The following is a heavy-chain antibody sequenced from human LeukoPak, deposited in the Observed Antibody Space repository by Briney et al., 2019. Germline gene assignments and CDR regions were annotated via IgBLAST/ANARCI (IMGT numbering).Heavy chain of an antibody. D-gene: IGHD2-15*01. Sequence: SETLSLTCTVSGGSISSYYWSWIRQPPGKGLEWIEYIYYSGSTNYNPSLKSRVTISVDTSKNQFSLKLSSVTAADTAVYYCARDRRRYCSGGSCYSGYYYYMDVWGKGTTVTVSS. CDR1: GGSISSYY. J-gene: IGHJ6*03. V-gene: IGHV4-59*01. CDR2: IYYSGST. CDR3: ARDRRRYCSGGSCYSGYYYYMDV.